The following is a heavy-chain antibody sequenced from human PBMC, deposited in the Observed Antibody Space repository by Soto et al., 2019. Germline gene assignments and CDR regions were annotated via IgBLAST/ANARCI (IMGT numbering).Heavy chain of an antibody. Sequence: ESGGGVVQPGRSLRLSCAASGFTFSSYAMHWVRQAPGKGLEWVTFISLDGSNKYYADSVKGRFTISRDNSKNTLYLQINSLTAEDTAMYYCARGFWGRGAPDYWGKGPLVTVSS. D-gene: IGHD1-26*01. CDR2: ISLDGSNK. CDR1: GFTFSSYA. J-gene: IGHJ4*02. V-gene: IGHV3-30-3*01. CDR3: ARGFWGRGAPDY.